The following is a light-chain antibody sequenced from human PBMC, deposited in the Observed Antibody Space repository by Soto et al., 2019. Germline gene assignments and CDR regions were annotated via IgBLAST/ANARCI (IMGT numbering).Light chain of an antibody. V-gene: IGKV3-15*01. CDR1: QSIRSN. J-gene: IGKJ4*01. CDR3: QQYNNWPVT. CDR2: GTS. Sequence: DRVMTQSPGTLSVSPGERVTLSCRASQSIRSNLAWYQQKPGQAPRLLIYGTSTRATGIPARFSGSGSGTEVTLTISSLQSEDIALYYCQQYNNWPVTFGGGTKVEIK.